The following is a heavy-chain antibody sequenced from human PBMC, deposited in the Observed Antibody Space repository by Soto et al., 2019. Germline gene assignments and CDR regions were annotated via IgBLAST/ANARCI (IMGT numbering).Heavy chain of an antibody. Sequence: ASDTLSLTCAVYGVSFSGYYWIWIRQPPGKGLEWIGEINHSGSTNYNPSLKSRVTISVDTSKNQLSLKLSSVTAADTAVYYCARKYGAIDYWGQGTLVTVSS. J-gene: IGHJ4*02. CDR1: GVSFSGYY. CDR3: ARKYGAIDY. CDR2: INHSGST. D-gene: IGHD4-17*01. V-gene: IGHV4-34*01.